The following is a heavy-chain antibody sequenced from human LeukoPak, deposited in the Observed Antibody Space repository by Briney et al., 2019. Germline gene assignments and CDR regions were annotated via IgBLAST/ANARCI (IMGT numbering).Heavy chain of an antibody. J-gene: IGHJ5*02. V-gene: IGHV4-4*08. CDR1: GGSISSYY. Sequence: SETLSLTCTVSGGSISSYYWSWIRQPPGKGLEWIGRIYTSGSTNYNPSLKSRVTISVDTSKNQFSLKLSSVTAADTAVYYCARSEYSSSVRWDWFDPWGQGTLVTVSS. CDR3: ARSEYSSSVRWDWFDP. CDR2: IYTSGST. D-gene: IGHD6-6*01.